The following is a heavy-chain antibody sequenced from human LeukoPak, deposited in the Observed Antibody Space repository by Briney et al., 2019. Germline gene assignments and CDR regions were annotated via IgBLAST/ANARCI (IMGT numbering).Heavy chain of an antibody. V-gene: IGHV3-53*04. D-gene: IGHD3-22*01. Sequence: GGSLRLSCAASGFTVSSNYMSWVRQAPGKGLEWVSVIYSGGSTYYADSVKGRFTIFRHNSKNTLYLQMNSLRAEDTAVYYCARAGYSSGYYSFDYWGQGTLVTVSS. CDR1: GFTVSSNY. J-gene: IGHJ4*02. CDR3: ARAGYSSGYYSFDY. CDR2: IYSGGST.